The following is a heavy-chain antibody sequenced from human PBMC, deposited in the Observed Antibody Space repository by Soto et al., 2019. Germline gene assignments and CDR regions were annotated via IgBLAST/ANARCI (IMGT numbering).Heavy chain of an antibody. Sequence: ASVKVSCTASGGTFSSYTISWVRQAPGQGLGWMGRIIPILGIANYAQKFQGRVTITADKSTSTAYMELSSLRSEDTAVYYCARDKRSYGMDVWGQGTTVTVSS. CDR3: ARDKRSYGMDV. CDR2: IIPILGIA. J-gene: IGHJ6*02. CDR1: GGTFSSYT. V-gene: IGHV1-69*04.